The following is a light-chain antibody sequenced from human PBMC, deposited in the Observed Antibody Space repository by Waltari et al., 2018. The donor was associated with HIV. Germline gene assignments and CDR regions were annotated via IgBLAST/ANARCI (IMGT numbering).Light chain of an antibody. CDR2: EVT. J-gene: IGLJ2*01. Sequence: QSALTQPPSAPGPPGQSVTTPCPGPTSDVGGYTSVPWYQQHTGKAPKLMIYEVTKRPSGVPSRFSGSKSGNTASLTVSGLQAEDEADYYCSSYTGSNIYVVFGGGTKLTVL. V-gene: IGLV2-8*01. CDR1: TSDVGGYTS. CDR3: SSYTGSNIYVV.